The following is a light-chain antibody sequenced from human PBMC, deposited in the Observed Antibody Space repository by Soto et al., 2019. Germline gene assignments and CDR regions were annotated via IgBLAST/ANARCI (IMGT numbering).Light chain of an antibody. CDR3: SSYTSSTTQYV. CDR2: EVS. J-gene: IGLJ1*01. CDR1: SSDVGGYNF. Sequence: QSALTQPASVSGSPGQSITISCTRTSSDVGGYNFVSWYQQHPGKAPKVMIYEVSNRPSGVSIRFSGSKSGNTASLTISGLQAEDEADYYCSSYTSSTTQYVFGTGTKLTVL. V-gene: IGLV2-14*01.